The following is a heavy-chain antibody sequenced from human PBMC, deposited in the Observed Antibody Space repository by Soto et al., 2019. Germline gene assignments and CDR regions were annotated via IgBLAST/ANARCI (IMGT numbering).Heavy chain of an antibody. Sequence: EVQLLESGGGLVQPGGSLRVSCSASGFTFSGYAMSWVRQAPGKGLEWVSGISASGSDIYTADAVKGRFTISRDNSKSTLFLQMTSLRVDDTAIYYCAKDGAYLDSYYFDYWGQGALVTVSS. D-gene: IGHD6-6*01. CDR1: GFTFSGYA. CDR2: ISASGSDI. J-gene: IGHJ4*02. CDR3: AKDGAYLDSYYFDY. V-gene: IGHV3-23*01.